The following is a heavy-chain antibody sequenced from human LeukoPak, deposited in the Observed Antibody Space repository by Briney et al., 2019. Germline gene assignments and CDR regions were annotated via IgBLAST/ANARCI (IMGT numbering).Heavy chain of an antibody. Sequence: GESLKISCKASGDPFTNYWIAWVRQMPGKGLDWMGIIYPGDSDTRYSPSVEGQVTISVDKSISTAFLQWSSLKASDTAMYYCARGGVFSSSWFAYFDYWGQGTLVTVSS. CDR3: ARGGVFSSSWFAYFDY. V-gene: IGHV5-51*01. CDR2: IYPGDSDT. J-gene: IGHJ4*02. CDR1: GDPFTNYW. D-gene: IGHD6-13*01.